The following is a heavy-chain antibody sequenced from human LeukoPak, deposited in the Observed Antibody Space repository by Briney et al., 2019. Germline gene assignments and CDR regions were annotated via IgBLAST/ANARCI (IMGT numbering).Heavy chain of an antibody. D-gene: IGHD5-24*01. CDR1: GFTFSTYW. V-gene: IGHV3-7*01. CDR3: ANGDGFDY. Sequence: GGSLRLSCATSGFTFSTYWMSWVRQAPGKGLEWVANIKQDGSEKYYVDSVKGRFTISRDNAKNPLYLQMNSLRAEDTAVYYCANGDGFDYWGQGTLVTVSS. J-gene: IGHJ4*02. CDR2: IKQDGSEK.